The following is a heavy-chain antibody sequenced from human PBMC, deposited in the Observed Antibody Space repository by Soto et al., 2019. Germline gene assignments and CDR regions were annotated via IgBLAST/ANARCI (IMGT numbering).Heavy chain of an antibody. V-gene: IGHV1-18*01. CDR2: ISAYNGNT. CDR1: GYTFTSYG. J-gene: IGHJ4*02. Sequence: GASVKVSCKASGYTFTSYGISWVRQAPGQGLEWMGWISAYNGNTNYAQKLQGRVTMTTDTSTSTAYMELRSLRSDNTAVYYCARDSGVVVPAESLIDYWGQGTLLTVSS. CDR3: ARDSGVVVPAESLIDY. D-gene: IGHD2-2*01.